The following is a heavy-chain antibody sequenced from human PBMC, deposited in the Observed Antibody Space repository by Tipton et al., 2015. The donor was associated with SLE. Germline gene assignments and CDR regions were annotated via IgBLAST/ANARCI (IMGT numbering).Heavy chain of an antibody. CDR3: ARTAGRSVKLWYFDL. D-gene: IGHD5-18*01. Sequence: TLSLTCTVSGGSIGSSSYYWGWIRQPPGKGLEWIGTTHYSGSTFYNPSLKSRVTISVDMSKNQFSVKLTSVTAADTAVYYCARTAGRSVKLWYFDLWGRGTLVTVSS. CDR1: GGSIGSSSYY. CDR2: THYSGST. J-gene: IGHJ2*01. V-gene: IGHV4-39*07.